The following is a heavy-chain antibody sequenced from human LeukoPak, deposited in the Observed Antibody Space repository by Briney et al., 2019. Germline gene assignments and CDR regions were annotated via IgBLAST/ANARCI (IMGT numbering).Heavy chain of an antibody. Sequence: SETLSLTCTVSGGSISSSSYYWGWIRQPPGKGLEWIGTIYYSGSTYYNSPLKSRVTISVDTSKNQFSLSLRSVTAADTAVYYCARRCTYYDGSGWDYYFDYWGQGTLVTVSS. D-gene: IGHD3-22*01. CDR3: ARRCTYYDGSGWDYYFDY. CDR1: GGSISSSSYY. J-gene: IGHJ4*02. V-gene: IGHV4-39*01. CDR2: IYYSGST.